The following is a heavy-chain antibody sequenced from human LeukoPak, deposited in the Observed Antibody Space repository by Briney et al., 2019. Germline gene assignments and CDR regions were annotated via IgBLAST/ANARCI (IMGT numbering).Heavy chain of an antibody. CDR1: GYSFTSYW. CDR3: ARPVAMVRGVPYYFDY. J-gene: IGHJ4*02. CDR2: IYPGDSDT. Sequence: GESLKISCKGSGYSFTSYWIGWVRQRPGKGLEWMGIIYPGDSDTRYSPSFQGQVTISADKSISTAYLQWSSLKASDTAMYYCARPVAMVRGVPYYFDYWGQGTLVTVSS. D-gene: IGHD3-10*01. V-gene: IGHV5-51*01.